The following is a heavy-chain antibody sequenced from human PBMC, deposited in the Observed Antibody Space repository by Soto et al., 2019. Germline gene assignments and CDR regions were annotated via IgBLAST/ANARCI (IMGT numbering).Heavy chain of an antibody. V-gene: IGHV3-13*01. CDR1: GFRFSDYD. D-gene: IGHD3-3*01. J-gene: IGHJ4*02. Sequence: VQLVESGGVLIQRGGSLRLSCEASGFRFSDYDMHWVRQPSGKGLEWVSGIGTNADTHYSDAVKGRFTISRENDRNSLFLQMKSLKAADTAVYFCARGRPFWSDFYIDYWGQGTLVTVSS. CDR2: IGTNADT. CDR3: ARGRPFWSDFYIDY.